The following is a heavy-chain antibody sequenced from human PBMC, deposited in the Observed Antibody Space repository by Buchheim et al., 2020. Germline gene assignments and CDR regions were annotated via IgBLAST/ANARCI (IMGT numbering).Heavy chain of an antibody. Sequence: QVQLVESGGGVVQPGRSLRLSCAASGFTFSSYGMHWVRQAPGKGLEWVAVISYDGSNKYYADSVKGRFTISRDNSKNTLYLQMNSLGAEDTAVYYCAKDLVYGMDVWGQGTT. CDR1: GFTFSSYG. D-gene: IGHD2-8*02. V-gene: IGHV3-30*18. J-gene: IGHJ6*02. CDR3: AKDLVYGMDV. CDR2: ISYDGSNK.